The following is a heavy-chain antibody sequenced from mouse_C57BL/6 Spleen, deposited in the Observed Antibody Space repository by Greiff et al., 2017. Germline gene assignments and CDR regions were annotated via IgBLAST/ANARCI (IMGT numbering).Heavy chain of an antibody. CDR3: ASNREYYAMAY. CDR1: GYTFTSYW. J-gene: IGHJ4*01. D-gene: IGHD1-1*01. CDR2: IDPSDSYT. V-gene: IGHV1-59*01. Sequence: QVQLQQPGAELVRPGTSVKLSCKASGYTFTSYWMHWVKQRPGQGLEWIGVIDPSDSYTNYNQKFKGKATLTVDTSSSTAYMQLSSLTSEDSAVYYCASNREYYAMAYRGQGASGPVSS.